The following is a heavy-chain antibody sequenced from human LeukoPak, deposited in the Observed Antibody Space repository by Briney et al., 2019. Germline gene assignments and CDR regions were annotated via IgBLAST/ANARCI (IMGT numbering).Heavy chain of an antibody. CDR3: ARFVTGDGAFDI. V-gene: IGHV4-39*01. D-gene: IGHD7-27*01. Sequence: SETLSLTCTVSGGSISSSSYYCGWIRQPPGKGLEWIGSIYYSGNTYYNPSLRGRVTISVDTSKNQFSLNLSSVTAADTAVYYCARFVTGDGAFDIWGQGTMVTVSP. J-gene: IGHJ3*02. CDR2: IYYSGNT. CDR1: GGSISSSSYY.